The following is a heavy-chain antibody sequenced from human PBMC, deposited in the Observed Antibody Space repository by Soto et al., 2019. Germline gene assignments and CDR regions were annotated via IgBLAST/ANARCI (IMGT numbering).Heavy chain of an antibody. V-gene: IGHV3-23*01. CDR3: AKVITIFGVVIITGNWFGP. J-gene: IGHJ5*02. Sequence: GGSLRLCCAASGFTFSSYAMSWVRQAPGKGLEWVSAISGSGGSTYYADSVKGRFTISRDNSKNTLYLQMNSLRAEDTAVYYCAKVITIFGVVIITGNWFGPWGQGTLVTVSS. D-gene: IGHD3-3*01. CDR2: ISGSGGST. CDR1: GFTFSSYA.